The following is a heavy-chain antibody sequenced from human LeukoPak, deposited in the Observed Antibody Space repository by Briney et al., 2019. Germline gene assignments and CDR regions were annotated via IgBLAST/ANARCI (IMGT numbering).Heavy chain of an antibody. CDR1: GYTLTSYA. CDR2: INAGNGNT. J-gene: IGHJ6*02. D-gene: IGHD5-24*01. CDR3: AREGPDGYYYYGMDV. Sequence: GASVKVSCKASGYTLTSYAMHWVRQAPGQRLEWMGWINAGNGNTKYSQKFQGRVTITRDTSASTAYMELSSLRSEDTAVYYCAREGPDGYYYYGMDVWGQGTTVTVSS. V-gene: IGHV1-3*01.